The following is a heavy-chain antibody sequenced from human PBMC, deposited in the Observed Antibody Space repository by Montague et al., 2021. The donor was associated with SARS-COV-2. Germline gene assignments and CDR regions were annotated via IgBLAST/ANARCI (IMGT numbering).Heavy chain of an antibody. Sequence: SETLSLTCTVSGGSISSSSNYWGWIRQPPGKGLEWIGNIYYSGSTYYNPSLKSRVTISVDTPKNQFSLKLSSVTAADTAVYYCARLNFHITIFGVVSSRVFDXWGQGTLVTVSS. D-gene: IGHD3-3*01. CDR3: ARLNFHITIFGVVSSRVFDX. J-gene: IGHJ4*02. CDR1: GGSISSSSNY. CDR2: IYYSGST. V-gene: IGHV4-39*01.